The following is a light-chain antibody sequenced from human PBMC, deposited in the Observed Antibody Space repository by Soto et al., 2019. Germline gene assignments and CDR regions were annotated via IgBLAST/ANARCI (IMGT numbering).Light chain of an antibody. J-gene: IGKJ3*01. CDR3: QQYGSSLFT. V-gene: IGKV3-20*01. CDR2: GAS. CDR1: QSVSSSY. Sequence: EIVLTQSPGTLSLSPGERATLSCRASQSVSSSYLAWYQQKPGQAPRLLIYGASSRATGIPDRFSGSGSGTDFTLTISRLAPEDCAVYYCQQYGSSLFTFGPGTKVDI.